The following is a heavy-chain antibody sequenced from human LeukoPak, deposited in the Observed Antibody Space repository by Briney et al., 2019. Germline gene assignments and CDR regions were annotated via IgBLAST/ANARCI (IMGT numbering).Heavy chain of an antibody. V-gene: IGHV1-69*05. J-gene: IGHJ4*02. CDR2: IIPIFGTA. CDR3: ARVPSGGWGYRGRGSYGVFDY. CDR1: GGTFSSYA. D-gene: IGHD1-26*01. Sequence: GASVKVSCKASGGTFSSYAISWVREAPGQGLEWMVGIIPIFGTANYAQKFQGRVTTTTDESTSTAYMELSSLRPEDTAVYYCARVPSGGWGYRGRGSYGVFDYWGQGTLVTVSS.